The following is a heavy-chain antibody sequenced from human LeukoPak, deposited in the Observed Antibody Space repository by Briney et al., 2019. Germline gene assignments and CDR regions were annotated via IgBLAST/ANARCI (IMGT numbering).Heavy chain of an antibody. CDR3: AREEGEYCSSTSCPLAFDI. V-gene: IGHV3-7*03. J-gene: IGHJ3*02. CDR1: GFTFSSYW. CDR2: IKQDGSEK. Sequence: GGSLRLSCAASGFTFSSYWMSWVRQAPGKGLEWVANIKQDGSEKYYVDSVKGRFTISRDNAKNSLYLQMNSLGAEDTAVYYCAREEGEYCSSTSCPLAFDIWGQGTMVTVSS. D-gene: IGHD2-2*01.